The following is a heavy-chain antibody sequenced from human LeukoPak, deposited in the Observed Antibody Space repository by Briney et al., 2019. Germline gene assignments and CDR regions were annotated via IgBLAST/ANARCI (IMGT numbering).Heavy chain of an antibody. D-gene: IGHD5-12*01. CDR3: ASGLSGYDTWNPSDY. CDR2: IIPIFGTA. V-gene: IGHV1-69*13. J-gene: IGHJ4*02. CDR1: GGTFSSYA. Sequence: SVKVSCRASGGTFSSYAISWVRQAPGQGLEWMGGIIPIFGTANYAQKFQGRVTITADESTSTAYMELSSLRSEDTAVYYCASGLSGYDTWNPSDYWGQGTLVTVSS.